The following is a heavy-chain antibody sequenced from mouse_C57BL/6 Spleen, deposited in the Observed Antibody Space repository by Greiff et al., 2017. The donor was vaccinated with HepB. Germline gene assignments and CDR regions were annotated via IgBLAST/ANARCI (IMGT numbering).Heavy chain of an antibody. CDR1: GYTFTGYW. J-gene: IGHJ2*01. V-gene: IGHV1-9*01. D-gene: IGHD1-1*01. CDR2: ILPGSGST. CDR3: AREASITPSFDY. Sequence: QVQLQQSGAELMKPGASVKLSCKATGYTFTGYWIEWVKQRPGHGLEWIGEILPGSGSTNYNAMFKGKATFTADTSSNQAYMQLSSLTTEDSAIYYCAREASITPSFDYWGPGTTLTVSS.